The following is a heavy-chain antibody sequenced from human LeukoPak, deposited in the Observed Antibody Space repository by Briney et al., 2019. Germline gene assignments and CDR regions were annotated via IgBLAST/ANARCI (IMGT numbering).Heavy chain of an antibody. CDR3: ARGHGDSWSVFDY. CDR1: GVSITSYH. Sequence: PSETLSLTCTVPGVSITSYHWSWVRQPAGKGLEWIGRMQTSGRIDYNLSLKSRLTMSVDRSKNHLSLRLSSVVAADTAVYYCARGHGDSWSVFDYWGQGILVTISS. D-gene: IGHD6-13*01. J-gene: IGHJ4*02. CDR2: MQTSGRI. V-gene: IGHV4-4*07.